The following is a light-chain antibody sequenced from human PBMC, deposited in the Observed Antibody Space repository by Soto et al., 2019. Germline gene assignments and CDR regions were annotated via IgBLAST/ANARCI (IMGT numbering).Light chain of an antibody. CDR1: QGISIW. J-gene: IGKJ4*01. CDR3: QQVNSFPPT. Sequence: DIQMAQSPSSVSASVGDRVTISCRASQGISIWLAWYQQKPGKAPKLLVYAASNLQRGVTSRFSGSGSGTHFTLTISSLQPEDFATYYCQQVNSFPPTFGGGPKVEIK. V-gene: IGKV1-12*01. CDR2: AAS.